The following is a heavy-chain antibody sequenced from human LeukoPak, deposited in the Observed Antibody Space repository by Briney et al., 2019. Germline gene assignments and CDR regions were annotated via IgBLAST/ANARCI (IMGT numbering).Heavy chain of an antibody. D-gene: IGHD3-16*01. CDR1: RFTFSSYG. CDR2: IQSDGSNE. V-gene: IGHV3-30*02. CDR3: AKDDNYIRFSS. J-gene: IGHJ5*02. Sequence: PGGSLRLSCAAPRFTFSSYGMHWVRQAPGKGLEWVAYIQSDGSNEQYADSVKGRFTISRDNSKNTLYLQMNSLRAEDTAVYYCAKDDNYIRFSSWGQGTLVTVSS.